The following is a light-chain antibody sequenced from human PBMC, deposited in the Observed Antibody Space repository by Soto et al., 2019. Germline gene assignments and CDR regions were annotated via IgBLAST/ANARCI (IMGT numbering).Light chain of an antibody. CDR1: QSVSNNY. V-gene: IGKV3-20*01. CDR2: GAS. J-gene: IGKJ1*01. Sequence: EIVLTQSPGTLSLSPGEKATLSCRASQSVSNNYLAWYQQKPGQAPRLLIYGASSRATGIPDRFSGSGSGTDFTLTISRLEPEDSALYYCQQYLSSPTWTFGQGTKVEIK. CDR3: QQYLSSPTWT.